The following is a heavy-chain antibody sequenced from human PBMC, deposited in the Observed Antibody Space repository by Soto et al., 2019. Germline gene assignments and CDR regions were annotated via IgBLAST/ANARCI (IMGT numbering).Heavy chain of an antibody. CDR3: AGFSPPRGSTAY. Sequence: QVQLVQSGAEVKKPGSSVKVSCMASGGTFNTFAITWVRQAPGQGLECMGGIIPMFGTAHYAQKFQGRVTITAEESTRTVYMDRSSLRSEDPAFYYWAGFSPPRGSTAYWGRELWSPSP. J-gene: IGHJ4*02. V-gene: IGHV1-69*01. D-gene: IGHD3-10*01. CDR1: GGTFNTFA. CDR2: IIPMFGTA.